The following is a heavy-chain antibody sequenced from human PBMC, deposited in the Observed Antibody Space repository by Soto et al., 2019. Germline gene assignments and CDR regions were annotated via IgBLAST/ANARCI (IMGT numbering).Heavy chain of an antibody. CDR3: TRQIFAADTPMAETY. Sequence: EVQLVESGGGLVQPGGSVKLSCAASGFTFSGSAMHWVRQASGKGLEWVGRIRSKANSYATAYAASVTGRFTISRDDSKNTAYLQMNSLKTEDTAVYYCTRQIFAADTPMAETYWGQGTLVTVSS. J-gene: IGHJ4*02. CDR2: IRSKANSYAT. D-gene: IGHD5-18*01. CDR1: GFTFSGSA. V-gene: IGHV3-73*02.